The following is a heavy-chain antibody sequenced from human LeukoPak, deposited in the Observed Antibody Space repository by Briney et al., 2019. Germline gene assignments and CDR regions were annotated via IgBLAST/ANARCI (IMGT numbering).Heavy chain of an antibody. CDR3: AGQTSPVQWFAM. V-gene: IGHV4-59*08. J-gene: IGHJ4*02. Sequence: SETLSLTCTVSGGSLSSYYWSWIRQPPGKGLEWIGDIYYSGSTNYNPSLKCRVTVSIDTSKNQCSLKLTSVTATDTAVYYCAGQTSPVQWFAMWGQRTLVTVSS. CDR1: GGSLSSYY. CDR2: IYYSGST. D-gene: IGHD3-10*01.